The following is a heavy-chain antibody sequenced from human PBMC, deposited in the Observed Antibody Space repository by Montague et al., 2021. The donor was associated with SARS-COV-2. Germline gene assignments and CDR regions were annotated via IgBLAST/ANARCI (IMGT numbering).Heavy chain of an antibody. CDR1: GGSISSSSYY. J-gene: IGHJ4*02. V-gene: IGHV4-39*01. CDR3: ARQRRGGLVSTPRFFDY. D-gene: IGHD6-19*01. Sequence: SETLSLTSTVSGGSISSSSYYWGWIRQPPGKGLEWIGSIYYSGSTYYXPSLKSRVTISVDTSKNQFSLKLSSVTAADTAVYYCARQRRGGLVSTPRFFDYWGQGTLVTVSS. CDR2: IYYSGST.